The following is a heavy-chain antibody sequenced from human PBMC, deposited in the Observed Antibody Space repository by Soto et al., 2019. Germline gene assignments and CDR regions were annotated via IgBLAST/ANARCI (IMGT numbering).Heavy chain of an antibody. CDR3: AKVSSSWYAGFFDL. CDR1: GFTFSSYG. Sequence: GGSLRLSCAASGFTFSSYGMHWVRQAPGKGLEWVAVISYDESNKYYADSVKGRFTISRDNSKNTLYLQMNTLRAEDTAIYYCAKVSSSWYAGFFDLWGQGTLVTVSS. D-gene: IGHD6-13*01. J-gene: IGHJ4*02. V-gene: IGHV3-30*18. CDR2: ISYDESNK.